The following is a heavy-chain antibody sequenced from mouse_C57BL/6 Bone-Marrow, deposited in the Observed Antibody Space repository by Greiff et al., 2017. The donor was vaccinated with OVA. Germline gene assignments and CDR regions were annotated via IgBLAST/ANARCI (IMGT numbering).Heavy chain of an antibody. J-gene: IGHJ4*01. CDR2: INPYNGDT. Sequence: EVNVVESGPELVKPGDSVKISCKASGYSFTGYFMNWVMQSHGKSLEWIGRINPYNGDTFYNQKFKGKATLTVDKSSSTAHMELRSLTSEDSAVYYCARYYDYDVGGYAMDYWGQGTSVTVSS. V-gene: IGHV1-20*01. CDR1: GYSFTGYF. CDR3: ARYYDYDVGGYAMDY. D-gene: IGHD2-4*01.